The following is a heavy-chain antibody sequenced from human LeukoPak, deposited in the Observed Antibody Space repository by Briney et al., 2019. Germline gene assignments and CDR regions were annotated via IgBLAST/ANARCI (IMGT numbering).Heavy chain of an antibody. Sequence: GGSLRLSCSASGFTVSNNYMSWVRQAPGKGLEWVSVIYSGDNTYYVESVKGRFTISRDNSKNTLFLQMNRLRAEDTAVYYCAGRRVLDASFDYWGQGTLVTVSS. J-gene: IGHJ4*02. CDR1: GFTVSNNY. V-gene: IGHV3-66*02. CDR2: IYSGDNT. D-gene: IGHD3-16*01. CDR3: AGRRVLDASFDY.